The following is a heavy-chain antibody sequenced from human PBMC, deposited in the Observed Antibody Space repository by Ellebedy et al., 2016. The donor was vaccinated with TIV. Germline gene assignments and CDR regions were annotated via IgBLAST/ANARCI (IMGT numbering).Heavy chain of an antibody. J-gene: IGHJ4*02. CDR1: GYTFTSYG. V-gene: IGHV1-2*02. Sequence: ASVKVSCKASGYTFTSYGISWVRQAPGQGLEWMGWINPNSGGTNYAQKFQGRVTMTRDTSISTAYMELSRLRSDDTAVYYCARVQFRWPIDYWGQGTLVTVSS. CDR2: INPNSGGT. CDR3: ARVQFRWPIDY. D-gene: IGHD2-15*01.